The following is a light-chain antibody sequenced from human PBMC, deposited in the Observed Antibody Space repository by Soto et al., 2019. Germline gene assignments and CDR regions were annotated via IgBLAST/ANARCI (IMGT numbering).Light chain of an antibody. CDR2: RAS. CDR3: QQYGSSLFT. J-gene: IGKJ3*01. Sequence: EIVLTQSPGTLSLSPGERATLSCRASQSVISTYLAWYQQKPGQAPRLLIYRASRRATGIPDRFRGSGSGTDFSLTISRLEPEDSAVYCCQQYGSSLFTFGPGTKLDI. V-gene: IGKV3-20*01. CDR1: QSVISTY.